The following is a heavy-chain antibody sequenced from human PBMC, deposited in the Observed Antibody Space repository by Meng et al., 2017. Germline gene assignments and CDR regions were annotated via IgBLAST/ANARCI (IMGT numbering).Heavy chain of an antibody. V-gene: IGHV1-2*06. CDR1: GYNFPDYY. Sequence: QVERVQSGAEVKKPVASVKVSCKPSGYNFPDYYIHWVRRAPGQGLEWMGRINPKSGDTHYAQKFQARVTMTGDTSISTAYMELSGLRSDDTAMYYCARDEDISAAGKLFGDYWGQGTLVTVSS. CDR3: ARDEDISAAGKLFGDY. CDR2: INPKSGDT. J-gene: IGHJ4*02. D-gene: IGHD6-25*01.